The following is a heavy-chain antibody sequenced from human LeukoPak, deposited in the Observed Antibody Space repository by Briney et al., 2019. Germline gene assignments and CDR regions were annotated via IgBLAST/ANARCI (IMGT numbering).Heavy chain of an antibody. CDR2: INHSGST. J-gene: IGHJ5*02. CDR1: GGSFSGYY. CDR3: ARGGYYGSGNDFRFDP. Sequence: SETLSLTCAVYGGSFSGYYWSWIRQPPGKGLEWIGEINHSGSTNYNPSLKSRVTISVDTSKNQFSLKLSSVTAADTAIYYCARGGYYGSGNDFRFDPWGQGTLVTVSS. V-gene: IGHV4-34*01. D-gene: IGHD3-10*01.